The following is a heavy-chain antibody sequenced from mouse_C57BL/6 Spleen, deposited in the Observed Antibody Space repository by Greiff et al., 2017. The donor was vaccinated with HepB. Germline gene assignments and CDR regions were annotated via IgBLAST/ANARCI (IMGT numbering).Heavy chain of an antibody. CDR1: GYAFSSYW. Sequence: VKLMESGAELVKPGASVKISCKASGYAFSSYWMNWVKQRPGKGLEWIGQIYPGDGDTNYNGKFKGKATLTADKSSSTAYMQLRSLTSEDSAVYFCFIYDGTHGVSMDYWGQGTSVTVSS. V-gene: IGHV1-80*01. D-gene: IGHD2-3*01. J-gene: IGHJ4*01. CDR3: FIYDGTHGVSMDY. CDR2: IYPGDGDT.